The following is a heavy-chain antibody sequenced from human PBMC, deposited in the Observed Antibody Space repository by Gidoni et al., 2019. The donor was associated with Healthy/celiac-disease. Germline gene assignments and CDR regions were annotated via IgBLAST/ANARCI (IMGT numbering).Heavy chain of an antibody. CDR2: IVVGSGNT. V-gene: IGHV1-58*01. J-gene: IGHJ4*02. CDR3: AAVSLPTYYDILTGYYSV. CDR1: GLPFTSSA. Sequence: QMQLVQSGPEVKKPGTSVKVSCKASGLPFTSSAVQWVRQARGQRLEWIGWIVVGSGNTNYAQKFQERVTITRDMSTSTAYMELSSLRSEDTAVYYCAAVSLPTYYDILTGYYSVWGQGTLVTVSS. D-gene: IGHD3-9*01.